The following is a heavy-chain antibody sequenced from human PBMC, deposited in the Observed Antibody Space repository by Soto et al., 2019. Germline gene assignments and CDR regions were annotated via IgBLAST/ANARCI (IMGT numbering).Heavy chain of an antibody. CDR2: ISGSGGST. D-gene: IGHD4-17*01. CDR3: AKDTYGDSVLTGAFDI. Sequence: EVQLLESGGGLVQPGGSLRLSCAASGFTFSSYAMSWVRQAPGKGLEWVSAISGSGGSTYYAESGKGRFTISRDNSKNTLYLQMNSLRAEDTAVYYCAKDTYGDSVLTGAFDIWGKGTMVTVSS. J-gene: IGHJ3*02. V-gene: IGHV3-23*01. CDR1: GFTFSSYA.